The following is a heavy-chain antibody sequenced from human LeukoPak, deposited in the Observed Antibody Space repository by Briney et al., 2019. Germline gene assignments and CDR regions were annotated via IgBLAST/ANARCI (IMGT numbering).Heavy chain of an antibody. CDR1: GFTFSSYG. Sequence: GGSLRLSCAASGFTFSSYGMHWVRQAPGKGLEWVAVISYDGSDKYYADSVKGRFTISRDNSKNTLYLQMNSLRAEDTAVYYCAKARIAAAGINWGQGTLVTVSS. CDR2: ISYDGSDK. V-gene: IGHV3-30*18. D-gene: IGHD6-13*01. J-gene: IGHJ4*02. CDR3: AKARIAAAGIN.